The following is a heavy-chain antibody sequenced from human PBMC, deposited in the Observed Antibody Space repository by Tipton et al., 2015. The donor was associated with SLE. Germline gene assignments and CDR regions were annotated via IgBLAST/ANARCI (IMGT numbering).Heavy chain of an antibody. V-gene: IGHV4-31*03. CDR1: GGSISSGGYY. CDR2: IYYSGST. Sequence: TLSLTCTVSGGSISSGGYYWTWIRQHPGKGLEWIGYIYYSGSTYYNPSLKSRVTISVDTSKNQFSLKLSSVTAADTAVYYCARASPPYDSSGYPYYFDYWGQGTLVTVSS. D-gene: IGHD3-22*01. CDR3: ARASPPYDSSGYPYYFDY. J-gene: IGHJ4*02.